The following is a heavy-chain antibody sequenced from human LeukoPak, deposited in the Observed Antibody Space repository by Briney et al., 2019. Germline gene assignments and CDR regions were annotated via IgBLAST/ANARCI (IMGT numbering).Heavy chain of an antibody. CDR3: AKDRSLTLPTFERSGYYYY. D-gene: IGHD3-22*01. V-gene: IGHV3-23*01. J-gene: IGHJ4*02. CDR2: LSGSGDTT. CDR1: GFAFRSFD. Sequence: GGSLRLSCAASGFAFRSFDMSWVRQAPGKGLEWVSSLSGSGDTTYYADSVKGRFTISRDNSNNTLYLQMNSLRAEDTALYYCAKDRSLTLPTFERSGYYYYWGQGTLVTVSS.